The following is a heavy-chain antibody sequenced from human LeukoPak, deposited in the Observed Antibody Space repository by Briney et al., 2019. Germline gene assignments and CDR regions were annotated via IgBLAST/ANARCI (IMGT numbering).Heavy chain of an antibody. V-gene: IGHV4-59*01. J-gene: IGHJ3*01. CDR2: IYYSGST. Sequence: PSETLSLTCAVYGGSFSGYYWSWIRQPPGKGLEWIGYIYYSGSTNYNPSLKSRVTMSVDTSKNQFSLKLTSVTAADTAVYYCARVGGPWGQGTMVTVSS. CDR3: ARVGGP. CDR1: GGSFSGYY.